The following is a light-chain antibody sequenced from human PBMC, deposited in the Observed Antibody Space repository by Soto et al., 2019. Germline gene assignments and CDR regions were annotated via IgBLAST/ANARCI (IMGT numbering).Light chain of an antibody. CDR3: QRYGSRPRA. CDR2: GAS. Sequence: EIVLTQAPGTLSLSPGERATLSCRASQSISSNYLAGYQQKHGQAPRLLIYGASSRATGIADRFSDSGSGTDFTFTISRPEPEDFAVYYCQRYGSRPRAFGPGNKVAIK. CDR1: QSISSNY. J-gene: IGKJ3*01. V-gene: IGKV3-20*01.